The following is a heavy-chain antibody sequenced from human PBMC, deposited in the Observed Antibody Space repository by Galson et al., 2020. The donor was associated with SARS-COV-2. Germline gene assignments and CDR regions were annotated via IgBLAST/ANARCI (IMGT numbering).Heavy chain of an antibody. J-gene: IGHJ4*02. CDR1: GFSFSTYA. CDR2: ITNSGGST. V-gene: IGHV3-23*01. D-gene: IGHD1-26*01. CDR3: AKDLGGSPTNYFDY. Sequence: GGSLRLSCAASGFSFSTYAMTWVRQAPGKGLEWVSSITNSGGSTYYADSVKGRFTISRDNSKNTLYLQMIFLRAEDTAVYYCAKDLGGSPTNYFDYWGQGTLVTVSS.